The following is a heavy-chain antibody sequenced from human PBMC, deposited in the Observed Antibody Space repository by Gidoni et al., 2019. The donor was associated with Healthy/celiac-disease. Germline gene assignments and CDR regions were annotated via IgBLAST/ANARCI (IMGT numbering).Heavy chain of an antibody. CDR2: IYYSGSP. J-gene: IGHJ6*02. Sequence: QLQLQESGPGLVKPSETLSLPCTVSGCSLTSRSYYWGWIRQPPGKGLEWIGSIYYSGSPYYNPSLKRRVTISVDTSKNQFSLKLSSVTAADTAVYYCARYSFGPKQGSGMDVWGQGTTVTVSS. V-gene: IGHV4-39*01. CDR1: GCSLTSRSYY. CDR3: ARYSFGPKQGSGMDV. D-gene: IGHD5-18*01.